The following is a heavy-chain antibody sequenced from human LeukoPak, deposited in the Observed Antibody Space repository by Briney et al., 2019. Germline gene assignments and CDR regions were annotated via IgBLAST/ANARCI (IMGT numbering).Heavy chain of an antibody. CDR3: ARPGRDDTDDWNFDL. V-gene: IGHV4-59*08. CDR1: GGSISTYY. CDR2: VSYSGST. Sequence: SETLSLTCTVSGGSISTYYWNWIRQPPGKGLEWIGYVSYSGSTSYSPSLKSRVTISVDTSKNQFSLKLTSVTAADTAVYYCARPGRDDTDDWNFDLWGRGTLVTVSS. D-gene: IGHD1-1*01. J-gene: IGHJ2*01.